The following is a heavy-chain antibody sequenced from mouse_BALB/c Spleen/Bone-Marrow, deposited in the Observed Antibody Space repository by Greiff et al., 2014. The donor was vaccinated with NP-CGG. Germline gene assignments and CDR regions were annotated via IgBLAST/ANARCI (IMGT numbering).Heavy chain of an antibody. V-gene: IGHV1S41*01. CDR1: GYTFINYL. Sequence: DLVKPGPSVKLSCKASGYTFINYLIKWIKQRPGQGLEWIGRIAPGSGSTYYNEMFKGKTTLTVNTSSSTAYIQLSRQSSEDSDVYFCGRERYSYDGWYFYVGRPGT. CDR3: GRERYSYDGWYFYV. J-gene: IGHJ1*01. CDR2: IAPGSGST. D-gene: IGHD2-12*01.